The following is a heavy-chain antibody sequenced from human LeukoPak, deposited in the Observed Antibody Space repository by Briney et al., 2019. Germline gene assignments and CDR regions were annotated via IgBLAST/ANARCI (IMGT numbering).Heavy chain of an antibody. CDR1: GITFSKYW. Sequence: GGSLRLSCVDSGITFSKYWMNWVRQAPGMGLEWVANMKHDGNEKHYVDSVEGRFTISRDNAKSSLYLQMNNLRAEDTAVYYCARDLGHSGYDLYDYWGQGTLVTVSS. V-gene: IGHV3-7*01. J-gene: IGHJ4*02. CDR3: ARDLGHSGYDLYDY. CDR2: MKHDGNEK. D-gene: IGHD5-12*01.